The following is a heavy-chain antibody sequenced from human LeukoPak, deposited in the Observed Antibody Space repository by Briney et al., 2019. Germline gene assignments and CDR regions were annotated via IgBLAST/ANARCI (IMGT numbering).Heavy chain of an antibody. J-gene: IGHJ4*02. CDR3: AREKEIGSSYYDY. D-gene: IGHD2-15*01. Sequence: ASVKVSCKASGYTFTGYYMHWVRQAPGQGLEWMGWMNPNSGNTGYAQKFQGRVTITRNTSISTAYMELSSLRSEDTAVYYCAREKEIGSSYYDYWGQGTLVTVSS. V-gene: IGHV1-8*03. CDR1: GYTFTGYY. CDR2: MNPNSGNT.